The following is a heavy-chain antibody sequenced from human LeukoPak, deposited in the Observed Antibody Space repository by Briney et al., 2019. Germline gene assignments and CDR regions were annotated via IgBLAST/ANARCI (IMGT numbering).Heavy chain of an antibody. CDR2: INDNGAGT. CDR3: ARDLRSDYDFWSGSINAFDI. J-gene: IGHJ3*02. Sequence: GSLRLSCAASGFTFSSYAMSWVRQAPGKGLKWVSTINDNGAGTYYADSVKGRSTISRDNSKNTLYLQMNSLRAEDTAVYYCARDLRSDYDFWSGSINAFDIWGQGTMVTVSS. V-gene: IGHV3-23*01. CDR1: GFTFSSYA. D-gene: IGHD3-3*01.